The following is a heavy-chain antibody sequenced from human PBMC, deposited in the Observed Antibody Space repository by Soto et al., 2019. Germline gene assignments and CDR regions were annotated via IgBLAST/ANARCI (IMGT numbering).Heavy chain of an antibody. J-gene: IGHJ6*03. V-gene: IGHV3-21*01. D-gene: IGHD2-15*01. CDR3: ARGKYCSGGSCYSGYYYYYMDV. Sequence: EVQLVESGGGLVKPGGSLRLSCAASGFTFSSYSMNWVRQAPGKGLEWVSSISSSSSYIYYADSVKGRFTISRDNAKNSLYLQMNSLRAEDTAVYYCARGKYCSGGSCYSGYYYYYMDVWGKGNTVTVSS. CDR2: ISSSSSYI. CDR1: GFTFSSYS.